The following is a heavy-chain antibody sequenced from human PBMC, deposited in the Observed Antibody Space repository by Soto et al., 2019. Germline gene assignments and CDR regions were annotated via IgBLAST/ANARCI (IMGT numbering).Heavy chain of an antibody. D-gene: IGHD4-17*01. CDR3: ARSDGPLGDY. J-gene: IGHJ4*02. CDR2: INAGNGNT. V-gene: IGHV1-3*01. Sequence: QVQLVQSGAEVKKPGASVKVSCKASGYTFTSYAMHWVRQAPGQRLEWMGWINAGNGNTKYLQKFQGRVTITRDTSASTAYMELSSLRSEDTAVYYCARSDGPLGDYWGQGTLVTVPS. CDR1: GYTFTSYA.